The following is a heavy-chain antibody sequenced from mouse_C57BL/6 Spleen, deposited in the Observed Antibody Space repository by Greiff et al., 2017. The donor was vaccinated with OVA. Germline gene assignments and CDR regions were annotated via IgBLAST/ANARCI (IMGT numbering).Heavy chain of an antibody. Sequence: LQQSGASVKISCKASGYAFSSYWMNWVKQRPGKGLEWIGQIYPGDGDTNYNGKFKGKATLTADKSSSTAYMQLSSLTSEDSAVYFCARRYVITLYYAMDYWGQGTSVTVSS. V-gene: IGHV1-80*01. CDR1: GYAFSSYW. J-gene: IGHJ4*01. CDR3: ARRYVITLYYAMDY. CDR2: IYPGDGDT. D-gene: IGHD1-1*02.